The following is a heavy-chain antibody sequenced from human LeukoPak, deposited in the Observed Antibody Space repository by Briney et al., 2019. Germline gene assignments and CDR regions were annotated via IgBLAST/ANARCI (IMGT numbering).Heavy chain of an antibody. CDR2: IYYSGST. Sequence: TSETLSLTCTVSGGSINSYYWSWIRQPPGKGLEWIGYIYYSGSTNYNPSLKSRVTISVDTSKNQFSLKMSSVTAADTAVYYCARARDGHINDWFDPGGQGTLVTVSS. D-gene: IGHD5-24*01. J-gene: IGHJ5*02. V-gene: IGHV4-59*01. CDR3: ARARDGHINDWFDP. CDR1: GGSINSYY.